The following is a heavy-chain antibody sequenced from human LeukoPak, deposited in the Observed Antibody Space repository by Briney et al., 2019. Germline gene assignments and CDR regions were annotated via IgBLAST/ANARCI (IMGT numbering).Heavy chain of an antibody. CDR2: LSPDGGTT. Sequence: GGSLRLSCAASGFTVSSKYISWVRQAPGKGLVWVSRLSPDGGTTDYSDSVRGRFTISRDNAKDTLYLQMNSLRADDTAVYYCATAGQWRFDSWGLGTLVTVSS. V-gene: IGHV3-74*01. D-gene: IGHD6-19*01. CDR1: GFTVSSKY. J-gene: IGHJ4*02. CDR3: ATAGQWRFDS.